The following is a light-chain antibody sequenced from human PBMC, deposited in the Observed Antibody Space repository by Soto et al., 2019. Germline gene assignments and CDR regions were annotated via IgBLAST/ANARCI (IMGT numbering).Light chain of an antibody. CDR2: DVI. Sequence: QSVLTQPASLSGSSGQSITISCTGTRREVGGYNYVSWYQQHPGKAPKLMIYDVINRPSGVSNRFSGSKSGNSASLTISGLQAEDEADYYCSSYTSSSTYVVFGGGTKVTV. CDR1: RREVGGYNY. CDR3: SSYTSSSTYVV. J-gene: IGLJ2*01. V-gene: IGLV2-14*03.